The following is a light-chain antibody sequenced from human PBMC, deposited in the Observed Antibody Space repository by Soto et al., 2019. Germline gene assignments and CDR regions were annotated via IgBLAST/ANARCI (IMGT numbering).Light chain of an antibody. CDR3: QQRSNWGGT. V-gene: IGKV3-11*01. CDR1: QSVSSY. J-gene: IGKJ1*01. Sequence: EIVLTQSPATLSLSPGERATLSCRASQSVSSYLAWYQQKPGQAPRLLIYDASNRATGIPARFSGSGSGTDFTLTISSLEPEDFAVYYCQQRSNWGGTFGQGTKV. CDR2: DAS.